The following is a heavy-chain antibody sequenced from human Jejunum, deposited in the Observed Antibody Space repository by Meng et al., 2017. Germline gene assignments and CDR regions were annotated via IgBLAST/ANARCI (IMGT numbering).Heavy chain of an antibody. CDR1: GFTFRTSC. V-gene: IGHV3-21*01. J-gene: IGHJ3*02. Sequence: GGSLRLSWAASGFTFRTSCMDWVRQAPGKGLEWVASISRSSRYIYYADSEKGRFSIPRDDANNFLCLQMTSLSADDTAVYYWARSDGIGSYGFKIWGQGTMVTVSS. CDR2: ISRSSRYI. D-gene: IGHD1-14*01. CDR3: ARSDGIGSYGFKI.